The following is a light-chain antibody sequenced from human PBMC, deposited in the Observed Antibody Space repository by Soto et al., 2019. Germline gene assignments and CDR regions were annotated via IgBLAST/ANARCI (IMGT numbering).Light chain of an antibody. Sequence: QSVLTQSPSASASLGASVNLTCTLSSGHSRYAIAWHQQQPEKGPRYLMRLNSDGSHNKGDGIPDRFSGSTSGAERYLTISSLQSEDEADYYCQTWGTGIPWVFGGGTNSPS. CDR1: SGHSRYA. V-gene: IGLV4-69*01. CDR3: QTWGTGIPWV. CDR2: LNSDGSH. J-gene: IGLJ3*02.